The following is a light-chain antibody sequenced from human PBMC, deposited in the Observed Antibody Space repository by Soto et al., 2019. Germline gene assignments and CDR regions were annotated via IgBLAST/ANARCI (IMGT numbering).Light chain of an antibody. CDR3: SSYTTSSTRV. Sequence: QSVLTQPASVSGSPGQSITISCTGTSSDVGGYNYVSWYQQHPGKAPKLMIYEVSNRPSGVSNRFSGFKSGNTASLTISGRQAEDEADYYCSSYTTSSTRVFGTGTKVTVL. CDR2: EVS. CDR1: SSDVGGYNY. V-gene: IGLV2-14*01. J-gene: IGLJ1*01.